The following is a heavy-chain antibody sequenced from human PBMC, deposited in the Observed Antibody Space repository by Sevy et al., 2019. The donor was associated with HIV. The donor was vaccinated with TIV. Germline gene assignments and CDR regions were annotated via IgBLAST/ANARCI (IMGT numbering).Heavy chain of an antibody. D-gene: IGHD6-19*01. Sequence: GSLRLSCAASGFTFSSYWMHWVRQAPGKGLVWVSRINSDGSSTSYADSVKGRFTISRDNAKNTLYLQMNSLSAEDTAVYYCAREGGSGLGSLDAFDIWGQGTMVTVSS. CDR2: INSDGSST. V-gene: IGHV3-74*01. J-gene: IGHJ3*02. CDR3: AREGGSGLGSLDAFDI. CDR1: GFTFSSYW.